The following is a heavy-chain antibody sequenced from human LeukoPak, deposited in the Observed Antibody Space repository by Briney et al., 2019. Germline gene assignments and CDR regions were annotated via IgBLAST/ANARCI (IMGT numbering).Heavy chain of an antibody. CDR2: IDSDGGIT. V-gene: IGHV3-74*01. CDR3: ARGGDYSDSSQDY. J-gene: IGHJ4*02. CDR1: GFTFSSYW. Sequence: GGSLRLSCAVSGFTFSSYWMHWVRQAPGKGLVWVSRIDSDGGITSYADPVKGRFTISRDNAKNTLYLQMNSLRAEDTAVYYCARGGDYSDSSQDYWGQGTLVTVSS. D-gene: IGHD4-11*01.